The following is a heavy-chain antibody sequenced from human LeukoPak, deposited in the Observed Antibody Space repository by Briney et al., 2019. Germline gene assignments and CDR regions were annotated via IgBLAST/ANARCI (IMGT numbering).Heavy chain of an antibody. Sequence: ASVKVSCKASGYTFTSYAINWVRQAPGQGLEWMGWINTNTGNPTYVQGFTGRFVFSLDTSVSTAYLQISSLKAEDTAVYYCARAKRIAAARPAGNWFDPWGQGTLVTVSS. CDR3: ARAKRIAAARPAGNWFDP. J-gene: IGHJ5*02. D-gene: IGHD6-13*01. CDR2: INTNTGNP. V-gene: IGHV7-4-1*02. CDR1: GYTFTSYA.